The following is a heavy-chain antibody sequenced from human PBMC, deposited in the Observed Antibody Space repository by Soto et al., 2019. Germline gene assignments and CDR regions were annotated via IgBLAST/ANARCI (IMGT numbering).Heavy chain of an antibody. V-gene: IGHV4-34*01. Sequence: SETLSLTCAVYGGSVNGYYWNWIRQPPGKGLEWIGEINHTGGTHYNLSLKSRVTMSVDTSKNQFSLRLSSVTAADTAIYYCATRITVFGLLIPPFDPWGQGTQVTVSS. J-gene: IGHJ5*02. CDR3: ATRITVFGLLIPPFDP. D-gene: IGHD3-3*01. CDR1: GGSVNGYY. CDR2: INHTGGT.